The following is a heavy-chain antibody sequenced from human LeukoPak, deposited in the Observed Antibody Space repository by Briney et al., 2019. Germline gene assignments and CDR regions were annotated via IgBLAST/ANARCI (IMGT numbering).Heavy chain of an antibody. CDR1: GYTFTSYG. V-gene: IGHV1-24*01. D-gene: IGHD3-10*01. Sequence: GASVKVSCKASGYTFTSYGISWVRQAPGKGLEWMGGFDPEDGETIYAQKFRGRVTMTEDTSTDTAYMELSSLRSEDTAVYYCASTITMVRGVSNAFDIWGQGTMVTVSS. CDR2: FDPEDGET. CDR3: ASTITMVRGVSNAFDI. J-gene: IGHJ3*02.